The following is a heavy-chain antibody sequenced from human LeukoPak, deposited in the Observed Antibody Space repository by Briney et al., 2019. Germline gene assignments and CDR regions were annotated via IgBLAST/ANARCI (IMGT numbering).Heavy chain of an antibody. V-gene: IGHV4-59*01. D-gene: IGHD3-22*01. Sequence: SETLSLTCTASGGSISSYYWSWIRQPPGKGLEWIGYIYYSGSTNYNPSLKSRVTISVDTSKNQFSLKLSSVTAADTAVYYCARGDSSGYTYYYYGMDVWGQGTTVTVSS. CDR1: GGSISSYY. CDR3: ARGDSSGYTYYYYGMDV. J-gene: IGHJ6*01. CDR2: IYYSGST.